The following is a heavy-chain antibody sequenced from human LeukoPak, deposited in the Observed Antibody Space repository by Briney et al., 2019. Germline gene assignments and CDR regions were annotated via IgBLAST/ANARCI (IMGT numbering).Heavy chain of an antibody. Sequence: ASVKVSCKASGYTFTNYGISWVRQAPGQGLEWMGWINAYHGNTNYAQKLQGRVTLTTDTSTSTAYMELKSLRSGDTAVYYCARDGGDLDYWGQGTLVTVSS. V-gene: IGHV1-18*01. D-gene: IGHD2-21*02. CDR1: GYTFTNYG. CDR3: ARDGGDLDY. J-gene: IGHJ4*02. CDR2: INAYHGNT.